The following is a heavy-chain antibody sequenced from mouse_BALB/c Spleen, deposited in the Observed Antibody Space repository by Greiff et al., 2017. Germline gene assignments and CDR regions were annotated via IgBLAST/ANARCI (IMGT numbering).Heavy chain of an antibody. J-gene: IGHJ3*01. CDR3: AREGDKTAWFAY. CDR2: IDPANGNT. V-gene: IGHV14-3*02. D-gene: IGHD3-3*01. CDR1: GFNIKDTY. Sequence: DVKLQESGAELVKPGASVKLSCTASGFNIKDTYMHWVKQRPEQGLEWIGRIDPANGNTKYDPKFQGKATITADTSSNTAYLQLSSLTSEDTAVYYCAREGDKTAWFAYWGQGTLVTVSA.